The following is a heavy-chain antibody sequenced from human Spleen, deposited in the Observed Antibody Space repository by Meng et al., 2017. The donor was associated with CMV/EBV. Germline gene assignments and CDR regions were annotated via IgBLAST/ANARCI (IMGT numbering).Heavy chain of an antibody. CDR3: ANMGIGSSSPFDY. V-gene: IGHV4-4*02. Sequence: CAVSGGSISSSNWWSWVRQPPGKGLEWIGKIYHSGSTNYNASLKSRVTISIDKSKNQFSLNLSSVTAADTAVYYCANMGIGSSSPFDYWGQGTLVTVSS. J-gene: IGHJ4*02. CDR1: GGSISSSNW. CDR2: IYHSGST. D-gene: IGHD6-6*01.